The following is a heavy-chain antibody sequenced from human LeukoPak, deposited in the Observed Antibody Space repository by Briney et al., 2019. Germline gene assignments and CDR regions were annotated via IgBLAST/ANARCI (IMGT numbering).Heavy chain of an antibody. D-gene: IGHD3-16*02. V-gene: IGHV1-69*05. J-gene: IGHJ6*03. CDR2: SIPIFGTA. CDR1: GCTFSSYA. Sequence: SVKVSCKASGCTFSSYAISGLRPAPGQELAWMGWSIPIFGTANYAQKFQGRGTMTRDMSTSPVYMELSSLRSEHKAGYYCARESLDYYYMDVWGKGTTVTVSS. CDR3: ARESLDYYYMDV.